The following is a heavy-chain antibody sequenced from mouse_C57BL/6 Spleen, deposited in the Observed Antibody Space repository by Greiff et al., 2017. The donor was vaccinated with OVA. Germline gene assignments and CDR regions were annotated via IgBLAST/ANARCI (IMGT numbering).Heavy chain of an antibody. J-gene: IGHJ2*01. V-gene: IGHV1-50*01. CDR1: GYTFTSYW. Sequence: VKLQQPGAELVKPGASVKLSCKASGYTFTSYWMQWVKQRPGQGLEWIGEIDPSDSYTNYNQKFKGKATLTVDTSSSTAYMQLSSLTSEDSAVYYCASYYGSSDYWGQGTTLTVSS. CDR3: ASYYGSSDY. CDR2: IDPSDSYT. D-gene: IGHD1-1*01.